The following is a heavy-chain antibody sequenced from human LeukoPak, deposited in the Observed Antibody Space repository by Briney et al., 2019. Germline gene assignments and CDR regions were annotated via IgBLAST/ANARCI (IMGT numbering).Heavy chain of an antibody. CDR3: ARVRV. D-gene: IGHD2-8*01. Sequence: GGSLRLSCAASGFTFSSSWMSWARQAPGKGLECVANIKQDGSEKYYVDSVKGRFTISRDNAENSLYLQMNSLRAEDTAVYYCARVRVWGQGTLVTVSS. CDR2: IKQDGSEK. CDR1: GFTFSSSW. J-gene: IGHJ4*02. V-gene: IGHV3-7*01.